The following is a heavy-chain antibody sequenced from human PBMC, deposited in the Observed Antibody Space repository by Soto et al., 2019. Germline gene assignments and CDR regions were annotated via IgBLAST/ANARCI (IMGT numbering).Heavy chain of an antibody. CDR3: ARDLGHYGSGSRYSDH. V-gene: IGHV1-69*06. Sequence: ASVKVSCKASGGTFSSYAISWVRQAPGQGLEWMGGIIPIFGTANYAQKFQGRVTITADKSTSTAYMELSSLRSEDTAVYYCARDLGHYGSGSRYSDHWGQGTLVTVSS. CDR1: GGTFSSYA. CDR2: IIPIFGTA. J-gene: IGHJ4*02. D-gene: IGHD3-10*01.